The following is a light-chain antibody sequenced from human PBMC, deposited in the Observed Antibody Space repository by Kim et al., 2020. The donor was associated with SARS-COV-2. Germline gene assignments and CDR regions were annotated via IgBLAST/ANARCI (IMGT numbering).Light chain of an antibody. CDR3: NSRDSSVNHQV. CDR2: GKN. Sequence: SSELTQDPAVSVVLGQTVRITCQGDSLRSYYASWYQQKPGQAPVLVIYGKNNRPSGIPDRFSGSSSGNTASLTITGAQAEDEADYYCNSRDSSVNHQVFG. CDR1: SLRSYY. V-gene: IGLV3-19*01. J-gene: IGLJ3*02.